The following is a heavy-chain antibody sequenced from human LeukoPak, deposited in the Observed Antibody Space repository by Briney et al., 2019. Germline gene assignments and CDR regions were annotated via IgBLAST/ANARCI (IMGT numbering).Heavy chain of an antibody. CDR3: ARGTPRYYYDSSGLYDAFDI. CDR2: INPNSGGT. V-gene: IGHV1-2*02. CDR1: GYTFTGYY. D-gene: IGHD3-22*01. J-gene: IGHJ3*02. Sequence: ASVKVSCKASGYTFTGYYMHWVRQAPGQGLEWMGWINPNSGGTNYAQKFQGRVTMTRDTSISTAYMELSRLRSDDTAVYYCARGTPRYYYDSSGLYDAFDIWGQGTMVTVSS.